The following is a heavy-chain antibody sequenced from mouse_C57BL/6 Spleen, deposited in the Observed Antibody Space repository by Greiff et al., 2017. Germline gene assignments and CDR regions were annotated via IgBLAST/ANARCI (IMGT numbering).Heavy chain of an antibody. CDR2: IDPENGDT. D-gene: IGHD4-1*01. Sequence: VQLKESGAELVRPGASVKLSCTASGFNIKDDYMHWVKQRPEPGLEWIGWIDPENGDTEYASKFQGKATITADTSSNTAYLQLSSLTSEDTAVYYCTTNWSWFAYWGQGTLVTVSA. V-gene: IGHV14-4*01. CDR3: TTNWSWFAY. J-gene: IGHJ3*01. CDR1: GFNIKDDY.